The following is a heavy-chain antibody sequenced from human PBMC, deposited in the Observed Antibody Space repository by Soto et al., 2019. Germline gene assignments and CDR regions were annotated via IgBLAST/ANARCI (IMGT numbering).Heavy chain of an antibody. V-gene: IGHV6-1*01. CDR1: GYSVSSNSAG. D-gene: IGHD3-16*01. J-gene: IGHJ4*02. CDR3: NRDYTASSGGFDY. Sequence: SHTLSLTCAISGYSVSSNSAGWNWIRLSRSRGLAWLGRTYYSSTWYNAYAGSVKSRIAINPDTSKNHLSLKMKYAHPAPKAVYYCNRDYTASSGGFDYWGQGTLVTVSS. CDR2: TYYSSTWYN.